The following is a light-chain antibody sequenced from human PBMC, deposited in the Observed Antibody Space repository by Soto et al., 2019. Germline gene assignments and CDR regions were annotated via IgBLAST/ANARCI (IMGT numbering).Light chain of an antibody. CDR1: SSNIGAGFD. Sequence: QSVLTQPPSVSGAPGQRVTLSCTGSSSNIGAGFDVHWYQQLPGTAPKLLIYGNSNRPSGVPDRFSGSKSGTSASLAITGLQAEDDADYYCKSYDRSLSGVVFGGGTKLTVL. CDR3: KSYDRSLSGVV. V-gene: IGLV1-40*01. J-gene: IGLJ2*01. CDR2: GNS.